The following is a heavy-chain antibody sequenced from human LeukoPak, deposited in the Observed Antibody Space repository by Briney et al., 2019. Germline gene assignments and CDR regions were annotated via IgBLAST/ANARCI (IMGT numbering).Heavy chain of an antibody. CDR3: ARGRPTGSSRRFIVQ. V-gene: IGHV3-21*06. D-gene: IGHD1-26*01. Sequence: PGGSLTLSCAASGFTFSTYAMTWVRQAPGKGLEWVSSMSSGGTYIYYADSVRGRFTISRDNAKDSLFLLMNSLRGEDTAVYYCARGRPTGSSRRFIVQWGQGTLVSVSS. CDR2: MSSGGTYI. J-gene: IGHJ4*02. CDR1: GFTFSTYA.